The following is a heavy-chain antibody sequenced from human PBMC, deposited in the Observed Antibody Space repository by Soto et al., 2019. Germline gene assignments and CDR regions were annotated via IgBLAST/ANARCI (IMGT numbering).Heavy chain of an antibody. J-gene: IGHJ2*01. Sequence: QVQLQESGPGLVKPSETLSLTCTVSGGSISSYYWSWIRQPAGKGLEWIGRIYTSGSTNYNPSLKSRVTMSVDTSKNQCSLKLSSVTAADTAVYYCARERLDVGYCSGGSCYSTLNWYFDLWGRGTLVTVSS. D-gene: IGHD2-15*01. V-gene: IGHV4-4*07. CDR1: GGSISSYY. CDR3: ARERLDVGYCSGGSCYSTLNWYFDL. CDR2: IYTSGST.